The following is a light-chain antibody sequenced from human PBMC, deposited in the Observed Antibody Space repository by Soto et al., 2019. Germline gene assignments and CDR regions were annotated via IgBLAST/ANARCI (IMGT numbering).Light chain of an antibody. V-gene: IGKV1-5*03. Sequence: DIQMTQSPSTLSASVGDRVTITCRASQSISSWLAWYQQKPGKAPKLLIYKTSSLESGLPSRFSGSGSGTEITLTISSLQPDNFATYSGQQYNSYSAWTFGQGTKVEIK. CDR2: KTS. CDR1: QSISSW. J-gene: IGKJ1*01. CDR3: QQYNSYSAWT.